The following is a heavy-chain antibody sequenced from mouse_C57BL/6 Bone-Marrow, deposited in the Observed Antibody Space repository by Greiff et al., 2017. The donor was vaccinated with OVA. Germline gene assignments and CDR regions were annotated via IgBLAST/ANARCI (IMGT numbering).Heavy chain of an antibody. CDR3: ARVPYDYDEGYAIDY. CDR1: GYTFTSYW. J-gene: IGHJ4*01. Sequence: QVQLQQPGAELVKPGASVKMSCKASGYTFTSYWITWVKQRPGQGLEWIGDIYPGSGSTNYNEKFKSKATLTVDTSSSTAYMQLSSLTSEDSAVYYCARVPYDYDEGYAIDYWGQGTSVTVSS. CDR2: IYPGSGST. D-gene: IGHD2-4*01. V-gene: IGHV1-55*01.